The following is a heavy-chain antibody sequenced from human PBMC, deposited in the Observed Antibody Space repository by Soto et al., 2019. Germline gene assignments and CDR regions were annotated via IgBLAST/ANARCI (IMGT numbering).Heavy chain of an antibody. CDR3: ARDSGGTDFVAFDH. Sequence: QVQLVESGGGVVQPGGSLRLSCAASGFTFNNYGMHWLRQAPGKGLEWVAVVWYDGGNKYYVNSVKGRFTASRDNSKNTLYLQMNSLRAEDTAVYYCARDSGGTDFVAFDHWGQGTLVTVSS. D-gene: IGHD3-10*01. V-gene: IGHV3-33*01. CDR2: VWYDGGNK. J-gene: IGHJ4*02. CDR1: GFTFNNYG.